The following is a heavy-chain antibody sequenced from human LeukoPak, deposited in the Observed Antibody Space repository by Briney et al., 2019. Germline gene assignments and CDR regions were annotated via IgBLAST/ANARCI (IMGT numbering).Heavy chain of an antibody. CDR1: GYSISSGYY. CDR2: IYYSGST. CDR3: ARHGIAVASISRPFDY. D-gene: IGHD6-19*01. V-gene: IGHV4-38-2*02. J-gene: IGHJ4*01. Sequence: SETLSLTCTVSGYSISSGYYWGWIRQPPGKGLEWIGYIYYSGSTKYNPSLKSRVTISVDTSKNQFSLRLSYVTAADTAVYYCARHGIAVASISRPFDYWGQGTLVSVSS.